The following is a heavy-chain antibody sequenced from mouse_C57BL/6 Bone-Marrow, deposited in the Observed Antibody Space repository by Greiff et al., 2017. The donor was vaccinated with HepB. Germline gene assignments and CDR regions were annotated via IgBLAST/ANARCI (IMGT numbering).Heavy chain of an antibody. CDR3: TRDRYYGSSYPYAMDY. CDR1: GFTLSSYA. V-gene: IGHV5-9-1*02. J-gene: IGHJ4*01. D-gene: IGHD1-1*01. CDR2: ISSGGDYI. Sequence: EVMLVESGEGLVKPGGSLKLSCAASGFTLSSYAMSWVRQTPEKRLEWVAYISSGGDYIYYADTVKGRFTISRDNARNTLYLQMSSLKSEDTAMYYCTRDRYYGSSYPYAMDYWGQGTSVTVSS.